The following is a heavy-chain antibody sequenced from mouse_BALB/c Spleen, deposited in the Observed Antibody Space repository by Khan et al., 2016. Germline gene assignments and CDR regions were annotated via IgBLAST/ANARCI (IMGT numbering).Heavy chain of an antibody. D-gene: IGHD2-1*01. CDR2: ISYSGST. V-gene: IGHV3-8*02. J-gene: IGHJ2*01. CDR1: GDSITSCY. Sequence: EVQLQESGPSLVKPSQTLSLTCSVTGDSITSCYWNWIRKFPGNKLEYMGYISYSGSTYYNPSLKSRISITRDTSKNQYYLQLNSVTTEDTATYYCASMETKYYFDYWGQGTPVTVSS. CDR3: ASMETKYYFDY.